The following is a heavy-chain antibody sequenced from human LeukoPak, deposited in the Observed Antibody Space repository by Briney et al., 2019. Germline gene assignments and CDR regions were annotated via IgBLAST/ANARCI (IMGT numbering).Heavy chain of an antibody. CDR1: GYTFTSYY. CDR2: INPSGGST. D-gene: IGHD3-22*01. J-gene: IGHJ4*02. V-gene: IGHV1-46*01. Sequence: GSSVKVSCKASGYTFTSYYMHWVRQAPGQGLEWMGIINPSGGSTSYAQKFQGRVTMTRDTSTSTVYMELSSLRSEDTAVYYCARDYDSSGYGGLGGYWGQGTLVTVSS. CDR3: ARDYDSSGYGGLGGY.